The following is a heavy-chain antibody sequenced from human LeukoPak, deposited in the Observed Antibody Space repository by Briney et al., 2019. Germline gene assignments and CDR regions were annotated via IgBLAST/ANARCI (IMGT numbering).Heavy chain of an antibody. D-gene: IGHD4-11*01. CDR2: IKSKTDGGTT. CDR3: TTDIYTVTDDDY. Sequence: PGESLRLSCAASGFTFTRYWMSWVRQAPGKGLEWVGRIKSKTDGGTTDYAAPVKGRFTISRDDSKNTLYLQMNSLKTEDTAVYYCTTDIYTVTDDDYWGQGTLVTVSS. CDR1: GFTFTRYW. J-gene: IGHJ4*02. V-gene: IGHV3-15*01.